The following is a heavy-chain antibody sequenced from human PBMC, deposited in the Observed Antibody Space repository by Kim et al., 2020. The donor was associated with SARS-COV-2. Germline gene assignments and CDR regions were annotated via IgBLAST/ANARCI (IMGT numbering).Heavy chain of an antibody. Sequence: SVKVSCKASGGTFSSYAISWVRQAPGQGLEWMGGIIPIFGTANYAQKFQGRVTITADESTSTAYMELSSLRSEDTAVYYCARSPVGWQQLVVGGRGYYYYYMDVWGKGTTVTVSS. D-gene: IGHD6-13*01. J-gene: IGHJ6*03. V-gene: IGHV1-69*13. CDR1: GGTFSSYA. CDR2: IIPIFGTA. CDR3: ARSPVGWQQLVVGGRGYYYYYMDV.